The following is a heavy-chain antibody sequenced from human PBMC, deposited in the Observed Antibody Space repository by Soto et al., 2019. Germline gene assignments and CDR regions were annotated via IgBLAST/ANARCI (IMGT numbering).Heavy chain of an antibody. V-gene: IGHV4-39*01. Sequence: PSETLSLTCTVSGGSISSSSYYWGWIRQPPGKGLEWIGSIYYSGSTYYNPSLKSRVTISVDTSKNQFSLKLSPVTAADTAVYYCARPATGGSSSWYYFDYWGQGTLVTVSS. CDR2: IYYSGST. D-gene: IGHD6-13*01. J-gene: IGHJ4*02. CDR1: GGSISSSSYY. CDR3: ARPATGGSSSWYYFDY.